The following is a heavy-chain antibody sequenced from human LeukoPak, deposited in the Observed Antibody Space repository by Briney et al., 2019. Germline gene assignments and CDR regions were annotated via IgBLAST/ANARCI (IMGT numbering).Heavy chain of an antibody. CDR2: FYHSGST. Sequence: PSETLSLTCTVSGYSISSGYYWGWIRQSPGKGLEWIGSFYHSGSTYYNPSLQSRVTTPVDTSKNQFSLKLNSVTAADTAVYYCARDAAIRWSSPDAFDIWGQGTMVTVSS. D-gene: IGHD4-23*01. J-gene: IGHJ3*02. CDR3: ARDAAIRWSSPDAFDI. V-gene: IGHV4-38-2*02. CDR1: GYSISSGYY.